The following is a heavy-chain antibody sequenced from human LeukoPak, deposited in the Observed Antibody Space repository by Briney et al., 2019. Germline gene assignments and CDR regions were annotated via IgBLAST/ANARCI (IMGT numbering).Heavy chain of an antibody. CDR1: HYSISSNYH. V-gene: IGHV4-38-2*02. CDR3: ARSSGYMSY. D-gene: IGHD3-22*01. J-gene: IGHJ4*02. CDR2: IYHSGST. Sequence: PSETLSLTCTVSHYSISSNYHWGWIRQPPGEGLEWIGSIYHSGSTYYNPSLKSRVTISVDTSKNQFSLKLTSVTAADMAVYYCARSSGYMSYWGQGTLVTVSS.